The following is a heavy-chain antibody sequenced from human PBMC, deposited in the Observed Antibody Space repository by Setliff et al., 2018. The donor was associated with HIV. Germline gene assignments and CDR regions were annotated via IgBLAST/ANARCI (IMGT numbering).Heavy chain of an antibody. CDR1: GGSISSSSYY. Sequence: SETLSLTCTVSGGSISSSSYYWGWIRQPPGKGLEWIGSIYYSGTTKYNPSLKSRVTISVDTSKNQFSLKLSSVTAADTAVYYCASEAWTSYRSSSGYYYYYMDVCGKGTTVTVSS. CDR3: ASEAWTSYRSSSGYYYYYMDV. J-gene: IGHJ6*03. V-gene: IGHV4-39*07. D-gene: IGHD6-6*01. CDR2: IYYSGTT.